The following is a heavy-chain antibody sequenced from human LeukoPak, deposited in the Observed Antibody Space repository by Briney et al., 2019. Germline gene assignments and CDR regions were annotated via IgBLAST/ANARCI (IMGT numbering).Heavy chain of an antibody. Sequence: PSETLSLTCTVSGGSIRSSYYYWGWIRQPPGKGLEWIGSIYDSGSTYYNPSLKSRVTISVDTSKNQFSLKLSSVTAADTAVYYCARDWYGGNRAFDIWGQGTMVTVSS. CDR1: GGSIRSSYYY. J-gene: IGHJ3*02. D-gene: IGHD1-26*01. CDR2: IYDSGST. CDR3: ARDWYGGNRAFDI. V-gene: IGHV4-39*07.